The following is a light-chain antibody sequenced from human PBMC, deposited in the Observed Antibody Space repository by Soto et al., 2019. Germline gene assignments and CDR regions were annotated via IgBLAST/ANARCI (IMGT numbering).Light chain of an antibody. V-gene: IGKV1-5*01. CDR1: QSISSW. J-gene: IGKJ1*01. Sequence: DIQMAQSPSTLSASVGDRVTITCRASQSISSWLARYQQKPGEAPKLLIYDASSLESGVPSRLSGSGSGTEFTLTIRSLQPDDFATYYCQQYNSYSTFGQGTKVDIK. CDR2: DAS. CDR3: QQYNSYST.